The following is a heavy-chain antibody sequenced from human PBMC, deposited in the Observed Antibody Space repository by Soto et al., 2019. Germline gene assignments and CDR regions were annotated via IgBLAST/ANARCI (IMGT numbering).Heavy chain of an antibody. CDR2: ISVDGSNK. J-gene: IGHJ4*02. D-gene: IGHD5-12*01. Sequence: QVQLVESGGGVVQPGRSLRLSCAASGFTFSSYGVLWFRQAPGKGLEWVAVISVDGSNKQYADSVKGRFTISRDDSKNTLYLQMNSLRAEDTAVYYCAKDKRARSAYDGGLWGQGTLVTVSS. V-gene: IGHV3-30*18. CDR1: GFTFSSYG. CDR3: AKDKRARSAYDGGL.